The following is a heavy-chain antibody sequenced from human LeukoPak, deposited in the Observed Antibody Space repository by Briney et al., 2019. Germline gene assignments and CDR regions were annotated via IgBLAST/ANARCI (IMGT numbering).Heavy chain of an antibody. CDR1: GYTFTSYY. V-gene: IGHV1-46*01. Sequence: ASVKVSCKASGYTFTSYYMHWVRQAPGQGLEWMGIIDPSGGSTSYAQKFQGRVTITRNTSISTAYMELSSLRSEDTAVYYCARGGYCSGGSCYSGWFDPWGQGTLVTVSS. CDR3: ARGGYCSGGSCYSGWFDP. J-gene: IGHJ5*02. CDR2: IDPSGGST. D-gene: IGHD2-15*01.